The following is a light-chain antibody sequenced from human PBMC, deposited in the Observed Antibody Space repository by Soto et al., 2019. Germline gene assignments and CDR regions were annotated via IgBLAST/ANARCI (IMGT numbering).Light chain of an antibody. CDR3: QQYASSPLT. V-gene: IGKV3-20*01. CDR2: HAS. Sequence: EIVLTQSPGTLSLSPGERATLSCRASQSVGRDYLAWYQQKPGQAPRLLIYHASSRATGIPDRFSGSGSGTDFTLNISRLEPEDFAEFYCQQYASSPLTFGGGTNVEIK. J-gene: IGKJ4*01. CDR1: QSVGRDY.